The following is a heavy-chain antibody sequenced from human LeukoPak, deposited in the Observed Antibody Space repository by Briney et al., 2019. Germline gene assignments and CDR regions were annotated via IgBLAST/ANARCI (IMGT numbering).Heavy chain of an antibody. V-gene: IGHV3-20*04. CDR2: IEWIGGST. CDR1: GFTFDEYG. D-gene: IGHD3-10*02. J-gene: IGHJ6*04. Sequence: GGSLRLSCAVSGFTFDEYGMSWGRQAPGKGVEWVAGIEWIGGSTVYEDSVKGRFTITRDNAKNQLYLQMNSLGAEDTAVYYCAELGIAMIGGVWGKGTTVTISS. CDR3: AELGIAMIGGV.